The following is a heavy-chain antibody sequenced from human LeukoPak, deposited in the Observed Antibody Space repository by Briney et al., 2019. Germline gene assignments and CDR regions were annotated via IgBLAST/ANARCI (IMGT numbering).Heavy chain of an antibody. CDR1: GFTFSSYA. CDR3: AKAPVTTCSGAYCYPFDY. Sequence: PGGSLRLSCAASGFTFSSYAMSWVRQAPGKGLRWVSAISGSGGSTYYADSVKGRFTISRDNSKNTLYLQMNSLRAEDTAVYYCAKAPVTTCSGAYCYPFDYWGQGTLVTVSS. V-gene: IGHV3-23*01. CDR2: ISGSGGST. D-gene: IGHD2-15*01. J-gene: IGHJ4*02.